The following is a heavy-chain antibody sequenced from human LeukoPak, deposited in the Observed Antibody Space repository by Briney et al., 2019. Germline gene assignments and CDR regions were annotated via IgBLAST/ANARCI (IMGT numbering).Heavy chain of an antibody. CDR2: IYDSGNE. J-gene: IGHJ6*03. CDR1: GGSIRTSAFY. CDR3: ARQISDYYYYYMDV. D-gene: IGHD2/OR15-2a*01. Sequence: PSETLSLTCTVSGGSIRTSAFYWGWIRQPPGKGLEWIGSIYDSGNEFYNPSLKSRATISADTSKNQFSLKLNSVTAADTAMYYCARQISDYYYYYMDVWGEGITLTVSS. V-gene: IGHV4-39*01.